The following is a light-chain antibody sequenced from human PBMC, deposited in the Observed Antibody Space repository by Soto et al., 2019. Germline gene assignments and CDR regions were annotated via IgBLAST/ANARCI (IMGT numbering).Light chain of an antibody. J-gene: IGLJ1*01. Sequence: SSELTQPPSVSVSPGQTARITCSGDALPKQYAYWYQQKPGQAPVLVIYKDSERPSGIPERFSGSSSGTTVTLTISGVQAEDEADYYCQSADSSGTPYVFGTGTKLTVL. CDR2: KDS. CDR3: QSADSSGTPYV. CDR1: ALPKQY. V-gene: IGLV3-25*03.